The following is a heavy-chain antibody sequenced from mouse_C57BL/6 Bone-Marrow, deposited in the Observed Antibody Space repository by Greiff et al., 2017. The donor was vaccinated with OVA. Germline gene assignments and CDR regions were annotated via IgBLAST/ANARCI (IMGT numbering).Heavy chain of an antibody. CDR3: ARKMDYDGCSWFAY. J-gene: IGHJ3*01. CDR1: GYTFTSYW. CDR2: IDPSDGYT. D-gene: IGHD2-3*01. Sequence: VQLQQPGAELLMPGASVKLSCKASGYTFTSYWMHWVKQRPGQGLEWIGEIDPSDGYTNYNQKFKGKSTLTVDKSSSTAYMQLSSLTSEDSAVYYCARKMDYDGCSWFAYWGKGALVTVAT. V-gene: IGHV1-69*01.